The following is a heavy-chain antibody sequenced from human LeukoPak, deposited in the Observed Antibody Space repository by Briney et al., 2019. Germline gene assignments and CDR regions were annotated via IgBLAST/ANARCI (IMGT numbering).Heavy chain of an antibody. J-gene: IGHJ4*02. CDR1: GFTFSDYD. Sequence: PGGSLRLSCAASGFTFSDYDMNWIRQAPGKGLEWLSKITVDSTYTNYADSVKGRFTISRDNAKNSLYLQMTSLRAEDTAVYYCARDRGVYCGGDCDHYYFDYWGQGTLVTVSS. D-gene: IGHD2-21*02. V-gene: IGHV3-11*05. CDR2: ITVDSTYT. CDR3: ARDRGVYCGGDCDHYYFDY.